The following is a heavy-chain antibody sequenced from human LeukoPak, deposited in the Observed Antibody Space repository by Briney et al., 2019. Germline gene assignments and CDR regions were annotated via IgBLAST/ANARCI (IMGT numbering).Heavy chain of an antibody. CDR1: GGSISSSSYY. Sequence: SETLSLTCTVSGGSISSSSYYWGWIRQPPGKGLEWIGSIYYSGSTYYNPSLKSRVTISVDTSKNQFSLKLSSVTAADTAVYYCARDPRIAAAGTRPRFWFDPWGQGTLVTVSS. CDR3: ARDPRIAAAGTRPRFWFDP. CDR2: IYYSGST. J-gene: IGHJ5*02. V-gene: IGHV4-39*07. D-gene: IGHD6-13*01.